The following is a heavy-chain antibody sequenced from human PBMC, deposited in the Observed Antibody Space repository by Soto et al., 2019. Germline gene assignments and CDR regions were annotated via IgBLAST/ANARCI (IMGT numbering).Heavy chain of an antibody. V-gene: IGHV1-69*13. CDR3: AREVDSYEYSNRLFDY. D-gene: IGHD6-13*01. CDR2: IIPIFGTA. J-gene: IGHJ4*02. Sequence: SVKVSCKASGGTFSSYAISWVRQAPGQGLEWMGGIIPIFGTANYAQKFQGRVTITADESTSTAYMELSSLRPEDTAVYYCAREVDSYEYSNRLFDYWGQGTLVTVSS. CDR1: GGTFSSYA.